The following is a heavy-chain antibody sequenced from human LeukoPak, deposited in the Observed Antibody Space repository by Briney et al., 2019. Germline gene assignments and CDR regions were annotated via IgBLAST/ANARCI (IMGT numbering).Heavy chain of an antibody. CDR1: GGSFSGYY. D-gene: IGHD4-17*01. J-gene: IGHJ4*02. CDR3: ARMGAGDYLSFDY. V-gene: IGHV4-34*01. CDR2: INHSGST. Sequence: SETLSLTCAVYGGSFSGYYWSWIRQPPGKGLEWIGEINHSGSTNYNPSLKSRVTISVDTSKNQFSLKLSSVTAADTAVYYCARMGAGDYLSFDYWGRGTLVTVSS.